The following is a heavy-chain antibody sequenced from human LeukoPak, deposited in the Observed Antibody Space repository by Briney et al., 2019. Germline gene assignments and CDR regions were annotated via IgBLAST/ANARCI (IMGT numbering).Heavy chain of an antibody. Sequence: GGSLRLSCAASGFTFSTYSMNWVRQRPGKGLEWVSVISGSGDKTYYADSVKGRFTISRDNSKNTLYLQMNSLRAEDTAVYFCAKDRSLNGGNSNGYFDYWGQGTLVTVSS. CDR3: AKDRSLNGGNSNGYFDY. CDR2: ISGSGDKT. J-gene: IGHJ4*02. V-gene: IGHV3-23*01. D-gene: IGHD4-23*01. CDR1: GFTFSTYS.